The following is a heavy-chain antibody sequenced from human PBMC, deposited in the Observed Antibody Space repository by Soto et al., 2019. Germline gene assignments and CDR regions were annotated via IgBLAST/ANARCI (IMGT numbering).Heavy chain of an antibody. CDR3: ARVRPDYSNNKGGWFDT. CDR1: GGYISSGGYH. D-gene: IGHD4-4*01. J-gene: IGHJ5*02. Sequence: QVHLQESGPGLVKPSQTLSLTCSVSGGYISSGGYHWSWIRQHPGKGLECIGYIHYSGTTYYDPSLKSRLRISIDTSENQLSLKVNSVTAADTAVYYCARVRPDYSNNKGGWFDTWGQGILVTVSS. V-gene: IGHV4-31*03. CDR2: IHYSGTT.